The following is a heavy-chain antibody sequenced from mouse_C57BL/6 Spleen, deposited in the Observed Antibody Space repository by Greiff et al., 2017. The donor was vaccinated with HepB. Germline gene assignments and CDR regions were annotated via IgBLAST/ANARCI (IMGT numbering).Heavy chain of an antibody. D-gene: IGHD2-4*01. J-gene: IGHJ3*01. CDR1: GYTFTSYW. CDR3: AGYDYVRAVAY. V-gene: IGHV1-61*01. Sequence: QVQLQQSGAELVRPGSSVKLSCKASGYTFTSYWTDWVKQRPGQGLERIGNIYPSDSETHYNQKFKDKATLTVVKSSSTAYMQLSSLTSEGSAVLYCAGYDYVRAVAYWSQGTLVTVSA. CDR2: IYPSDSET.